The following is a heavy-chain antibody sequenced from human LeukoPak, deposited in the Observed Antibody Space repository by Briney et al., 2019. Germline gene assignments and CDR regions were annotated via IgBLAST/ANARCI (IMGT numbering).Heavy chain of an antibody. J-gene: IGHJ4*02. CDR1: GFTFSDYY. CDR2: ISSSGSTI. Sequence: GGSLRLSRAASGFTFSDYYMSWIRQTPGKGLEWVSYISSSGSTIYYADSVKGRFIISRDNAKNSLYLQMNSLRAEDTAVYYCARAKGYSYGYYFDYWSQGTLVTVSS. CDR3: ARAKGYSYGYYFDY. V-gene: IGHV3-11*01. D-gene: IGHD5-18*01.